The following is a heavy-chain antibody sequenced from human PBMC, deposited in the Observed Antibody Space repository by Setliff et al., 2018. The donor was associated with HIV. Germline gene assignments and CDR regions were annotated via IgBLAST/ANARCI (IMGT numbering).Heavy chain of an antibody. J-gene: IGHJ5*02. D-gene: IGHD3-10*01. CDR2: INHSGGT. Sequence: SETLSLTCTVSGGSINSGTYYWGWIRQPPGKGLEWIGEINHSGGTNYNPSLKSRVTISLDKSKNHFSLELRSVTAADTAVYYCARVITMVWTTFDPWGQGTLVTVSS. CDR3: ARVITMVWTTFDP. V-gene: IGHV4-39*07. CDR1: GGSINSGTYY.